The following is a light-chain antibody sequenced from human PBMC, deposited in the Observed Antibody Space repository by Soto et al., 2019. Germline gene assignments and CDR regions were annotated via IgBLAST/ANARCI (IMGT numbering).Light chain of an antibody. V-gene: IGLV2-14*01. J-gene: IGLJ1*01. Sequence: QAVVTQPASVSGSHGQSITISCTGTSSDVGGYNYVSWYQQHPGKAPKLMIYDVSNRPSGVSNRFSGSKSGNTASLTISGLQAEDEADYYCSSYTSSSTLSFGTGTKLTVL. CDR2: DVS. CDR3: SSYTSSSTLS. CDR1: SSDVGGYNY.